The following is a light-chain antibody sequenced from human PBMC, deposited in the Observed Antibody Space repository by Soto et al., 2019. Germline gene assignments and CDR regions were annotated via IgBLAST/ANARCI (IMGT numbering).Light chain of an antibody. Sequence: DIQMTQSPSSLSASVGDRVTITCRASQSISTYLNWYQHKPGTAPKLLIYAASNLQSGVPSRFSGSGSGTDFTLTITSLQPEDFATYYCQQSYSSPPYSFGQGTKLEI. CDR1: QSISTY. J-gene: IGKJ2*03. V-gene: IGKV1-39*01. CDR2: AAS. CDR3: QQSYSSPPYS.